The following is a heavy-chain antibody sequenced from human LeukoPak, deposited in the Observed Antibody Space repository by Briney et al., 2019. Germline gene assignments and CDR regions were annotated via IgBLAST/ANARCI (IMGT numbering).Heavy chain of an antibody. D-gene: IGHD6-13*01. Sequence: GGSLRLSCAASGFTFSSYWMSWVRQAPGKGLEWVANIKQDGSDKYYVDSVKGRFTISRDNAKNTLYLQMISLRGEDTAVYYCARDRVWAVLYWGQGTLVTVSS. J-gene: IGHJ4*02. CDR2: IKQDGSDK. CDR1: GFTFSSYW. CDR3: ARDRVWAVLY. V-gene: IGHV3-7*01.